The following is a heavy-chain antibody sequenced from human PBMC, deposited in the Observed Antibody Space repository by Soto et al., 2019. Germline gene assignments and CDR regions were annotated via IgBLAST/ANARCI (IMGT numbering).Heavy chain of an antibody. J-gene: IGHJ4*02. V-gene: IGHV3-48*01. D-gene: IGHD5-18*01. CDR3: ARDSGYSYGPLDY. Sequence: EVQLVESGEGLVQPGGSLRLSCAASGFTFSSYSMNWVRQAPGKGLEWVSYISSSSSTIYYADSVKGRFTIFRDNAKNSLYLQMNSLRAEDTAVYYCARDSGYSYGPLDYWGQGTLVTVSS. CDR2: ISSSSSTI. CDR1: GFTFSSYS.